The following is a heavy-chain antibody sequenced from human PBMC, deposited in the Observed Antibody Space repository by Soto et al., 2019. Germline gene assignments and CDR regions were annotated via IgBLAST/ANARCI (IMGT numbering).Heavy chain of an antibody. CDR1: DGSFSGYY. Sequence: QVQLQQWGAGLLKPSETLSLTCAVYDGSFSGYYWSWIRQPQGKGLEWIGEINHSGSTNYNPSLKCRVTISVHTSKNQLSQKLSSLTAADTAVYYCARYGTRSGGSGCPWGQGTLVTVSS. J-gene: IGHJ5*02. D-gene: IGHD2-15*01. V-gene: IGHV4-34*01. CDR2: INHSGST. CDR3: ARYGTRSGGSGCP.